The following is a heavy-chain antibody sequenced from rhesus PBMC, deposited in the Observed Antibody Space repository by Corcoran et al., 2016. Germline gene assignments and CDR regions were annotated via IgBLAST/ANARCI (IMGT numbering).Heavy chain of an antibody. CDR2: IYGSGSST. CDR1: GGSISSNY. CDR3: ARALRNTLDY. V-gene: IGHV4-169*01. J-gene: IGHJ4*01. D-gene: IGHD3-40*01. Sequence: QLQLQESGPGLVKPSETLSVTCAVSGGSISSNYWSWIRQPPGKGLGWIGRIYGSGSSTNYNPSLKSRVTLSVDTSKNQFSLKLSSVTAADTAVYYCARALRNTLDYWGQGVLVTVSS.